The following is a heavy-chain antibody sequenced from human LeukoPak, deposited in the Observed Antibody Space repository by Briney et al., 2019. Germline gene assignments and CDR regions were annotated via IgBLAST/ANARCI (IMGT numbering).Heavy chain of an antibody. CDR2: IYYSGRT. CDR1: GGSISSYY. D-gene: IGHD6-6*01. J-gene: IGHJ6*02. CDR3: ARDRIAARLPYYYYYGMDV. Sequence: ETLSLTRTVSGGSISSYYWSWIRQPPGKGLEWVGYIYYSGRTNYNPSLKRRVTISLDTSKNQFSLKLSSVTAADTAVYYCARDRIAARLPYYYYYGMDVWGQGTTVTVSS. V-gene: IGHV4-59*01.